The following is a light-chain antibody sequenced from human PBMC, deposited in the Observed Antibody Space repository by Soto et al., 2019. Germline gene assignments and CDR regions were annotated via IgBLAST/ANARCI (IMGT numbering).Light chain of an antibody. Sequence: SVLTQPASVSGSPGQSITISCTGTGSDVGGYKYVSWYQQLPGKAPKLMIYDVSYRPSGVSDRSSGSKSGNTASLIISGLQAEDEADYYCSSYASSSPFVFGTGTKVTVL. J-gene: IGLJ1*01. CDR2: DVS. CDR3: SSYASSSPFV. V-gene: IGLV2-14*01. CDR1: GSDVGGYKY.